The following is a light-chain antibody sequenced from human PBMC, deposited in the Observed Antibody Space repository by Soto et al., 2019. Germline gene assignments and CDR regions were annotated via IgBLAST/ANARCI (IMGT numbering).Light chain of an antibody. Sequence: QSALPQPASVSGSPGQSITISCTGTSSDVGGYNYVSWYQHHPGKAPKLIIYEVSNRPSGVSNRFSGSKSGNTASLTVSRLQAEDEADYYCTSYTSSSTYVFGTGTKVTV. CDR1: SSDVGGYNY. CDR2: EVS. V-gene: IGLV2-14*01. CDR3: TSYTSSSTYV. J-gene: IGLJ1*01.